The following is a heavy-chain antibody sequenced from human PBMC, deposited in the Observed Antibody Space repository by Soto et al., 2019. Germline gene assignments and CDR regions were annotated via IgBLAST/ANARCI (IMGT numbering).Heavy chain of an antibody. CDR1: GYTFTSYG. CDR2: ISAYNGNT. Sequence: QVQLVQSGAEVKKPGASVKVSCKASGYTFTSYGISWVRQAPGQGLEWMGWISAYNGNTNYAQKLQGRVTMTTDTYTRTAYIERRSLRYDDTAVYYCARDWYSSSWSLDGYFEHGGQVTLVTVAS. J-gene: IGHJ1*01. V-gene: IGHV1-18*01. CDR3: ARDWYSSSWSLDGYFEH. D-gene: IGHD6-13*01.